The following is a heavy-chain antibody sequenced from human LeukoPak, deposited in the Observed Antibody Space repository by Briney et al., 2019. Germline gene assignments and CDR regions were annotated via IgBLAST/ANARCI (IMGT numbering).Heavy chain of an antibody. J-gene: IGHJ4*02. CDR1: GFTVISNY. CDR2: IYSGGST. V-gene: IGHV3-53*01. CDR3: AVQDPSGYYGDYGY. D-gene: IGHD4-17*01. Sequence: GGSLRLSCAASGFTVISNYMSWVRQAPGKGLEWVSVIYSGGSTYYADSVKGRFTISRDNSKNTLYLQMNSLRAEDTAVYYCAVQDPSGYYGDYGYWGQGTLVTVSS.